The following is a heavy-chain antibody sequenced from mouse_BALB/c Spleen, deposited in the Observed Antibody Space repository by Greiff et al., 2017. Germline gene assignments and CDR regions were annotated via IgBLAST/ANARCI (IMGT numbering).Heavy chain of an antibody. D-gene: IGHD1-1*01. J-gene: IGHJ3*01. Sequence: VQLQQSGPELVKPGASVKMSCKASGYTFTSYVMHWVKQKPGQGLEWIGYINPYNDGTKYNEKFKGKATLTSDKSSSTAYMELSSLTSEDSAVYYCASPYYGSSYLAWFAYWGQGTLVTVSA. CDR1: GYTFTSYV. V-gene: IGHV1-14*01. CDR3: ASPYYGSSYLAWFAY. CDR2: INPYNDGT.